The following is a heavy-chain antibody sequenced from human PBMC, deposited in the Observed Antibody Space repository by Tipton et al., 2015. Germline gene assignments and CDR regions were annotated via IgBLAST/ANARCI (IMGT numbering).Heavy chain of an antibody. Sequence: TLSLTCAVYGGSFSGYFWTWIRQTPGKGLEWIGEIDHTGSTKYNPSLTSRGTISVDTSRNQFSLKLSSVTAADTAVYYCARSFCSGGSCYYYYGLGVWGQGTTVTVSS. V-gene: IGHV4-34*01. J-gene: IGHJ6*02. CDR3: ARSFCSGGSCYYYYGLGV. CDR2: IDHTGST. CDR1: GGSFSGYF. D-gene: IGHD2-15*01.